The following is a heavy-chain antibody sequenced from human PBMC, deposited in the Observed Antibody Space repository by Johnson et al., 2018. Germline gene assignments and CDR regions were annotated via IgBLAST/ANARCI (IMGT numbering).Heavy chain of an antibody. J-gene: IGHJ6*02. D-gene: IGHD3-3*01. CDR1: GFTFSSYG. CDR3: AKMDRIPVCGVVVHYYYSGMDV. Sequence: QVQLVQSGGGVVQPGRSLRLSCAASGFTFSSYGMHWVRQAPGKGLEWVAVISYDGSNKYYADSVKGRFTISRDNSKNTLYLQMNSLRSEDKAVYYCAKMDRIPVCGVVVHYYYSGMDVWGQGTTVTVSS. V-gene: IGHV3-30*18. CDR2: ISYDGSNK.